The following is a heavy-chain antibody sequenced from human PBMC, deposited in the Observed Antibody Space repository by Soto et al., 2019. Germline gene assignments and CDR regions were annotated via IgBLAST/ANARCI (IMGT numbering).Heavy chain of an antibody. CDR2: ISYDGSNK. Sequence: QVQLVESGGGVVQPGRSLRLSCAASGFTFSSYGMHWVRQAPGKGLEWVAVISYDGSNKYYADSVKGRFTISRDNSKNTLYLQMKSQGAEDTAVYYCAKGPATLRDEDWYFDLWGRGTMVTVSS. CDR1: GFTFSSYG. J-gene: IGHJ2*01. D-gene: IGHD4-17*01. CDR3: AKGPATLRDEDWYFDL. V-gene: IGHV3-30*18.